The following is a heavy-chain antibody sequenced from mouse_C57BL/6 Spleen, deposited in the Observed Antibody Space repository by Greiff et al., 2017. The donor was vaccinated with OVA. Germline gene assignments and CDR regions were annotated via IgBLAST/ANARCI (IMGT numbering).Heavy chain of an antibody. Sequence: DVMLVESGGGLVKPGGSLKLSCAASGFTFSDYGMHWVRQAPEKGLEWVAYISSGSSTIYYADTVKGRFTISRDNAKTTLFLQMTSLRSEDTAMYYCARRNYYGSSYWYFDVWGTGTTVTVSS. D-gene: IGHD1-1*01. V-gene: IGHV5-17*01. CDR3: ARRNYYGSSYWYFDV. CDR2: ISSGSSTI. J-gene: IGHJ1*03. CDR1: GFTFSDYG.